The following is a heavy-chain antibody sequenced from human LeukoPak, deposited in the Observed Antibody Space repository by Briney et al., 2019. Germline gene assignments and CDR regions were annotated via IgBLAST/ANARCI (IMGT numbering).Heavy chain of an antibody. D-gene: IGHD1-26*01. Sequence: GGSLRLSCAASEFTFNNYCMSWVRQAPGKGLEWVSSISSSSTYIFYADSVKGRFTNSRDDAKNSLYLQMNSLRAEDTAVYSCARVRVGATYGGAFDIWGQGTMVTVSS. CDR1: EFTFNNYC. V-gene: IGHV3-21*01. CDR3: ARVRVGATYGGAFDI. CDR2: ISSSSTYI. J-gene: IGHJ3*02.